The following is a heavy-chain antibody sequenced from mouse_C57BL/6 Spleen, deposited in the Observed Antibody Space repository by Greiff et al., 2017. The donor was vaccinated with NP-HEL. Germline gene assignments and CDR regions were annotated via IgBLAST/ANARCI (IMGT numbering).Heavy chain of an antibody. V-gene: IGHV7-3*01. J-gene: IGHJ3*01. Sequence: DVHLVESGGGLVQPGGSLSLSCAASGFTFTDYYMSWVRQPPGKALEWLGFIRNKANGYTTEYSASVKGRFTISRDNSQSILYLQMNALRAEDSATYYCARDSDYYGSSPFAYWGQGTLVTVSA. CDR2: IRNKANGYTT. CDR3: ARDSDYYGSSPFAY. D-gene: IGHD1-1*01. CDR1: GFTFTDYY.